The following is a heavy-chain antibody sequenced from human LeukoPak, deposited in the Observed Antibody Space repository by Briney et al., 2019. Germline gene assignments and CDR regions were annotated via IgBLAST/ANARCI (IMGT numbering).Heavy chain of an antibody. CDR2: INEDATTI. D-gene: IGHD3-16*01. CDR1: GFAFSAYW. Sequence: PGGSLRLSCAASGFAFSAYWMHWVRQAPGKGLEWVSRINEDATTITYADSVKGRFIISRDNSKKSLYLQMNNLRAEDTAVYYCVRDLILVWTPGDDFDFGGQGTLVIVSS. V-gene: IGHV3-74*01. J-gene: IGHJ4*02. CDR3: VRDLILVWTPGDDFDF.